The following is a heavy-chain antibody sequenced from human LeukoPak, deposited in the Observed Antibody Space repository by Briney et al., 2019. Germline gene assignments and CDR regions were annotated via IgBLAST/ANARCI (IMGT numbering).Heavy chain of an antibody. J-gene: IGHJ4*02. CDR2: IYTSGGT. CDR1: GASISSGVYY. CDR3: ARDTFYGSGRLGYYFDY. Sequence: PSQTLSLTCTVSGASISSGVYYWSWIRQPAGKGLEWIGRIYTSGGTDYNPSLKSRVTISLDTSKKQFSLRLSSVTAADTAVYYCARDTFYGSGRLGYYFDYWGQGTLVTVSS. V-gene: IGHV4-61*02. D-gene: IGHD3-10*01.